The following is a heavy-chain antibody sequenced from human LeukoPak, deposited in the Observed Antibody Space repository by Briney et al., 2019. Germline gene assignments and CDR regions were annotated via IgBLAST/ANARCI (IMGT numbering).Heavy chain of an antibody. CDR3: AIDPADYFETNSLDF. Sequence: PGGSLRLSCAVSGFTLTDKYMSWIRQAPGKGLEWVAYINNVGNIIYYADSVKGRFTISRDNAKQSLYLQVNSLRAEDTALYYCAIDPADYFETNSLDFWGQGTPVTVSS. CDR1: GFTLTDKY. J-gene: IGHJ4*02. CDR2: INNVGNII. V-gene: IGHV3-11*01. D-gene: IGHD3-22*01.